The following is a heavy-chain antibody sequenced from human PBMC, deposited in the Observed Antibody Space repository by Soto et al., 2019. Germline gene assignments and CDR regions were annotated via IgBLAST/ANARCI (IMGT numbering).Heavy chain of an antibody. V-gene: IGHV3-23*01. CDR2: ISGSGGST. CDR3: ANARGYSGYGPFDY. J-gene: IGHJ4*02. CDR1: GFSVNDNY. D-gene: IGHD5-12*01. Sequence: GGSLRLSCAASGFSVNDNYMSWVRQAPGKGLEWVSAISGSGGSTYYADSVKGRFTISRDNSKNTLYLQMNSLRAEDTAVYYCANARGYSGYGPFDYWGQGTQVTVPS.